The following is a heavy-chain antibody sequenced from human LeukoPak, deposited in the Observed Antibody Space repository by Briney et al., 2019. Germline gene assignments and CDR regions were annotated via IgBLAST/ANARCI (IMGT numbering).Heavy chain of an antibody. V-gene: IGHV3-74*01. CDR1: GFTFTGYW. CDR2: INSDGSRT. J-gene: IGHJ4*02. D-gene: IGHD6-25*01. Sequence: GGSLRLSCAASGFTFTGYWMHWVRQAPGKGLVWVSYINSDGSRTSYADSVKGRFTISRDNAKNTLYLQMNSLRADDTAVYYCATGRAAYDYWGQGTLVTVSS. CDR3: ATGRAAYDY.